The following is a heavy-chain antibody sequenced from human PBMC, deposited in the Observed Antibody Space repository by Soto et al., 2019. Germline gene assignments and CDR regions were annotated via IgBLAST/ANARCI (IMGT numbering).Heavy chain of an antibody. Sequence: GASVKVSCKASGYTFTSYDINWVRQATGQGLEWMGWMNPNSGNTGYAQKFQGRVTMTRNTSISTAYMELSSLRSEDTAVYYCARVGHSGWYQNYYYYGMDVWGQGTTVTVSS. J-gene: IGHJ6*02. CDR1: GYTFTSYD. CDR3: ARVGHSGWYQNYYYYGMDV. V-gene: IGHV1-8*01. CDR2: MNPNSGNT. D-gene: IGHD6-19*01.